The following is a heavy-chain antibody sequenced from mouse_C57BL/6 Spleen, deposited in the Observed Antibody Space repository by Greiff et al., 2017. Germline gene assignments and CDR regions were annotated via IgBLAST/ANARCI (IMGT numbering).Heavy chain of an antibody. J-gene: IGHJ4*01. CDR3: ARKGDSSGYNYAMDY. D-gene: IGHD3-2*02. CDR2: IYPRSGNT. Sequence: VQLQQSGAELARPGASVKLSCTASGYTFPSYGISWVKQRTGQGLEWIGEIYPRSGNTYYNEQFKGKATLTADKSSSTAYMELRSLTSEDSAVYFCARKGDSSGYNYAMDYWGQGTSVTVSS. CDR1: GYTFPSYG. V-gene: IGHV1-81*01.